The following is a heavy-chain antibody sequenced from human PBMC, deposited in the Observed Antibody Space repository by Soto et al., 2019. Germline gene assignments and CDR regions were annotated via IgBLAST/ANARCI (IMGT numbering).Heavy chain of an antibody. CDR2: IYYSGST. CDR1: GGSISSGDYY. CDR3: ARGHRALPGWFDP. Sequence: SETLSLTCTVSGGSISSGDYYWSWIRQPPGKGLEWIGYIYYSGSTYYNPSLKSRVTISVDTSKNQFSLKLSSVTAADTAVYYCARGHRALPGWFDPWGQGTLVTVSS. V-gene: IGHV4-30-4*01. J-gene: IGHJ5*02.